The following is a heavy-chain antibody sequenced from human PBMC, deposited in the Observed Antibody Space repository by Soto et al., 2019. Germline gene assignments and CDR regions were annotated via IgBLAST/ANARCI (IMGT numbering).Heavy chain of an antibody. Sequence: AAVKVSCKASGGTFSSYAISWVRQAPGQGLEWMGGIIPIFGTANYAQKFQGRVTITADKSTSTAYMELSSLRSEDTAVYYCARGLAVAGTPVLYYYYYYGMDVWGQGTPVTVSS. CDR1: GGTFSSYA. J-gene: IGHJ6*02. CDR2: IIPIFGTA. V-gene: IGHV1-69*06. D-gene: IGHD6-19*01. CDR3: ARGLAVAGTPVLYYYYYYGMDV.